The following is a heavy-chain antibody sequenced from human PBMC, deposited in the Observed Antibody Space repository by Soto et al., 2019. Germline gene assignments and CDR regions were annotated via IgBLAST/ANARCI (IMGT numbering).Heavy chain of an antibody. CDR2: ISNSGNT. CDR3: APRGSTWYSWFDP. D-gene: IGHD6-13*01. J-gene: IGHJ5*02. Sequence: PSETLSLTCNVSGAYVTTYYWSWIRQSPGKGLEWIGYISNSGNTNYNPSLKSRVTISLDTSKNHFSLKMRSVTAADTAVYYCAPRGSTWYSWFDPWGQGTLVTVSS. V-gene: IGHV4-59*02. CDR1: GAYVTTYY.